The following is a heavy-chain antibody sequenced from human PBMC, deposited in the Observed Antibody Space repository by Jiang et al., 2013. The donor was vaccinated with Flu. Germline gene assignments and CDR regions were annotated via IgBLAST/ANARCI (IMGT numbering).Heavy chain of an antibody. D-gene: IGHD6-19*01. CDR1: GSISSYY. CDR3: ARDKQQWLGGAFDI. Sequence: GSISSYYWSWIRQPPGKGLEWIGYIYYSGSTNYNPSLKSRVTISVDTSKNQFSLKLSSVTAADTAVYYCARDKQQWLGGAFDIWGQGTMVTVSS. J-gene: IGHJ3*02. V-gene: IGHV4-59*01. CDR2: IYYSGST.